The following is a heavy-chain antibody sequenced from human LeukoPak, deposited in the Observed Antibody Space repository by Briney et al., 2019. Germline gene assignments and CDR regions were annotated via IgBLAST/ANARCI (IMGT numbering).Heavy chain of an antibody. CDR1: GGSFGGYY. Sequence: PSETLSLTCAVYGGSFGGYYWSWIRQPPGKGLEWIGEINHSGSTNYNPSLKSRVTISVDTSKNQFSLKLSSVTAADTAVYYCARSAEGWHEGYIDYWGQGTLVTVSS. J-gene: IGHJ4*02. V-gene: IGHV4-34*01. D-gene: IGHD6-19*01. CDR3: ARSAEGWHEGYIDY. CDR2: INHSGST.